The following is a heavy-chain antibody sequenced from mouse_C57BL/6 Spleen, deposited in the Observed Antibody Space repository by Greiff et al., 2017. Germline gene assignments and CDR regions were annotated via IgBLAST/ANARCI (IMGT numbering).Heavy chain of an antibody. J-gene: IGHJ1*03. CDR1: GYSFTSYY. CDR3: ARIYYDYWYFDV. CDR2: IYPGSGNT. V-gene: IGHV1-66*01. Sequence: VQLQQSGPELVKPGASVKISCKASGYSFTSYYIHWVKQRPGQGLEWIGWIYPGSGNTKYNEKFKGKATLTADTSSSTAYMQLSSLTAEDSAVYYCARIYYDYWYFDVWGTGTTVTVSS. D-gene: IGHD2-4*01.